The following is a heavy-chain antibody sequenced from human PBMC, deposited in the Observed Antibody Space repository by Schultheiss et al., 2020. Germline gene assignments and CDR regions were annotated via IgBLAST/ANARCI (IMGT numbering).Heavy chain of an antibody. D-gene: IGHD3-22*01. V-gene: IGHV4-4*07. CDR1: GGSISNYY. Sequence: SETLSLTCTVSGGSISNYYWGWIRRPAGKGLEWIGRIAGSGNINDNSSLKSRVTMSVDTSKNQFSLKLTSVTAADTALYFCSRVLRVSGYYAFDCWGQGSLVKVSS. J-gene: IGHJ4*02. CDR3: SRVLRVSGYYAFDC. CDR2: IAGSGNI.